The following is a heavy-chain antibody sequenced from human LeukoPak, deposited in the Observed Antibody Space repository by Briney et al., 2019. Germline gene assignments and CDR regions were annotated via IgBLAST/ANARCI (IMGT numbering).Heavy chain of an antibody. D-gene: IGHD2-15*01. J-gene: IGHJ4*02. CDR1: GFTFDDYT. CDR2: IKRDGSEK. CDR3: VRDFGYCSGGNCYTVLDY. Sequence: GGSLRLSCAASGFTFDDYTMHWVRQAPGKGLEWVANIKRDGSEKDYVDSVKGRFTISRDNAKNSLFLQMNNLRTEDTAVYYCVRDFGYCSGGNCYTVLDYWGQGTLVTVSS. V-gene: IGHV3-7*01.